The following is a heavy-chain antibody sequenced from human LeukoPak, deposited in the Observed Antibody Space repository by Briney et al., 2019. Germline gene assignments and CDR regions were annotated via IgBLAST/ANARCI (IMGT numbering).Heavy chain of an antibody. CDR2: IDPSNGNI. Sequence: GASVKVSCKASGYTFNSYGICWVRQAPGQGLEWIGWIDPSNGNIKYAEKLQGRVTMTTDTSTSTAYIDLRSLRSDDTAVYYCARHGVSGHFDYWRRGTLVTVSS. V-gene: IGHV1-18*01. CDR3: ARHGVSGHFDY. D-gene: IGHD3-3*01. CDR1: GYTFNSYG. J-gene: IGHJ4*01.